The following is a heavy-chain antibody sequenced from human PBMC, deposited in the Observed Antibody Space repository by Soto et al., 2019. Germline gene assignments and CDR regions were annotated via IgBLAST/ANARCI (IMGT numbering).Heavy chain of an antibody. CDR1: GFIFSTAW. Sequence: PGGSLRLSCAASGFIFSTAWMNWVRQAPGKGLVWVSRVDQPGSGVAFADSVKGRFTISRDNAKNTVYLQMNSLRAEDTALYYCTTDQQYQLLHYYYYGMDVWGQGTTVTVSS. D-gene: IGHD2-2*01. CDR3: TTDQQYQLLHYYYYGMDV. J-gene: IGHJ6*02. CDR2: VDQPGSGV. V-gene: IGHV3-74*01.